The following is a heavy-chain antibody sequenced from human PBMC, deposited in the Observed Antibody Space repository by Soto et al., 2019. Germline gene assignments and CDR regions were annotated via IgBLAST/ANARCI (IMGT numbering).Heavy chain of an antibody. CDR2: ISYDGILK. CDR1: GFTFSAFG. Sequence: ESGGGVVQPGRSLRLSCEASGFTFSAFGMHWVRQAPGKGLEWVAMISYDGILKYYADSVKGRFTISRDTSKSALYLQMNSLRPEDTAVYYCAKDFKISGGHYGSLNYYYGMDVWGQGTTVTVSS. J-gene: IGHJ6*02. D-gene: IGHD3-10*01. V-gene: IGHV3-30*18. CDR3: AKDFKISGGHYGSLNYYYGMDV.